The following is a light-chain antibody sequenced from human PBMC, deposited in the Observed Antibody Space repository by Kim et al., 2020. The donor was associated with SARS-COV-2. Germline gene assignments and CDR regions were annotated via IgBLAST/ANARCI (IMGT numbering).Light chain of an antibody. V-gene: IGKV3-15*01. CDR3: QQYNNWPLT. Sequence: EIVMTQSPATLSVSPGERPTLSCRASQSVGSKLAWYQQKPGQAPRLLIYGAFSRATGIPARFSGSGSGTEFTLTISSLQSEDFAVYYCQQYNNWPLTFGGGTKVEIK. J-gene: IGKJ4*01. CDR2: GAF. CDR1: QSVGSK.